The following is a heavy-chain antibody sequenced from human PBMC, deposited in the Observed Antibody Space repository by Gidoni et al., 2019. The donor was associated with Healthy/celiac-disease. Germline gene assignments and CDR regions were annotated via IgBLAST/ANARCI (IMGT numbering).Heavy chain of an antibody. CDR1: GYTFTGYY. D-gene: IGHD4-17*01. CDR3: AFDIYGDYEGGNYYYGMDV. V-gene: IGHV1-2*02. CDR2: INPNSGGT. Sequence: QVQLVQSGAEGKKPGASVKVSCKASGYTFTGYYMHWVRQAPGQGLEWMGWINPNSGGTNYAQKFQGRVTMTRDTSISTAYMELSRLRSDDTAVYYCAFDIYGDYEGGNYYYGMDVWGQGTTVTVSS. J-gene: IGHJ6*02.